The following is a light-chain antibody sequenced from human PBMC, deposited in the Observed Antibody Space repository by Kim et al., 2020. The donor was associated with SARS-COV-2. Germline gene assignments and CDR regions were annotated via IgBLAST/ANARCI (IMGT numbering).Light chain of an antibody. CDR2: GAS. CDR1: QSVSSTY. Sequence: SPGERAGLSFRNSQSVSSTYLAWYQQKPGQAPRHLIYGASSRATGIPDGFSGSGSGTEFALTISRLEPEDFAVYYCQQYGSSPFTVGGGTKVEIK. V-gene: IGKV3-20*01. J-gene: IGKJ4*01. CDR3: QQYGSSPFT.